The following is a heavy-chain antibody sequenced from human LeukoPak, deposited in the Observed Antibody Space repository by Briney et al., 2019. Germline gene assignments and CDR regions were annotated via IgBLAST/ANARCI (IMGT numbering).Heavy chain of an antibody. J-gene: IGHJ4*02. CDR3: ATLTGAPFDY. V-gene: IGHV4-39*01. CDR1: GGSISSSSYY. CDR2: IYYSGST. D-gene: IGHD3-10*01. Sequence: SQTLSPTRPVSGGSISSSSYYWGWIRQPPGKGLEWYGSIYYSGSTYSNPTLNRRVTISVDTSKNQFSLKRSSVTAADTAVYYCATLTGAPFDYWGQGTLVTVSS.